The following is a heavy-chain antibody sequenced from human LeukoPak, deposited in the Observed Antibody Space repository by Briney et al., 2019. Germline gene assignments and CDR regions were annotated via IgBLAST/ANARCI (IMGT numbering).Heavy chain of an antibody. J-gene: IGHJ6*02. CDR3: VRGGVLRYFDWYGMDV. D-gene: IGHD3-9*01. Sequence: PSETLSLPCAAYGGSFSGYYWSWIRQPPGKGPNSIGEINHSGGTNYNPSLKSRVTISVDTSKNQFSLKLSSVTAADTAVYYCVRGGVLRYFDWYGMDVWGQGTTVTVSS. CDR2: INHSGGT. V-gene: IGHV4-34*01. CDR1: GGSFSGYY.